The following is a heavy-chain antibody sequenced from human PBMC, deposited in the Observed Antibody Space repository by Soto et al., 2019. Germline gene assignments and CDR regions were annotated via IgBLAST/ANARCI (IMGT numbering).Heavy chain of an antibody. CDR1: GFTFSSYA. CDR3: AKYRYSSSYRSWFAP. V-gene: IGHV3-23*01. CDR2: ISGSGGST. J-gene: IGHJ5*02. D-gene: IGHD6-6*01. Sequence: GSLRLSCAASGFTFSSYAMSWVRQAPEKGLEWVSAISGSGGSTYYADSVKGRFTISRDNSKNTMYLQMNSLRAEDTAVYYCAKYRYSSSYRSWFAPWCQGILVTVSS.